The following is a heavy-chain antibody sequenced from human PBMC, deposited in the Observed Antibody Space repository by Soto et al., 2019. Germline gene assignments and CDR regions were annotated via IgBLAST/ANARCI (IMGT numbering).Heavy chain of an antibody. CDR2: INVMFGSG. V-gene: IGHV1-69*06. Sequence: ASVKVSCKASGDNLSTYGISWVRQAPGQGLEWVGGINVMFGSGNYAQTFQGRVTITADKSTSTAYMELRTLSSEDTAVYYCARESHDIAVVPVSLLGPFNCFEPWGQGXQVIVSS. D-gene: IGHD2-2*01. J-gene: IGHJ5*02. CDR1: GDNLSTYG. CDR3: ARESHDIAVVPVSLLGPFNCFEP.